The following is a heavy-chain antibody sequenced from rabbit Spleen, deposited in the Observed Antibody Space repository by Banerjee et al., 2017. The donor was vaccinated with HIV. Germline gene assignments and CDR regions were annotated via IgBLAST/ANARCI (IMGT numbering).Heavy chain of an antibody. CDR3: ARDGAGGSYFAL. D-gene: IGHD8-1*01. Sequence: EQLEESGGGLVKPEGSLTLTCKASGVSLNDKDVMCWVRQAPGKGLEWIACINIVTGKSVYASWAKGRFTMSRTSSTTVTLQMTSLTAADTATYFCARDGAGGSYFALWGPGTLVTVS. CDR1: GVSLNDKDV. CDR2: INIVTGKS. J-gene: IGHJ6*01. V-gene: IGHV1S45*01.